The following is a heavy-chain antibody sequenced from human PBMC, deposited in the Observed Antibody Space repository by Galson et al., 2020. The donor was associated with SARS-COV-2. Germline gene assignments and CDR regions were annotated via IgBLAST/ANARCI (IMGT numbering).Heavy chain of an antibody. CDR1: GFTFSSYW. Sequence: GESLKISCAASGFTFSSYWMSWVRQAPGKGLEWVANIKQDGSEKYYVDSVKGRFTIPKANAKNSLYLQMNNLRAEDTAVYYCASKRWLRSYFDDWGQGTLVTVSS. J-gene: IGHJ4*02. V-gene: IGHV3-7*05. CDR2: IKQDGSEK. D-gene: IGHD5-12*01. CDR3: ASKRWLRSYFDD.